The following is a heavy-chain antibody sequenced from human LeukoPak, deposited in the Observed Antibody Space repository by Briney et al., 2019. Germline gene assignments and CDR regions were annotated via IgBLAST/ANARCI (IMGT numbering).Heavy chain of an antibody. CDR3: ARKYYDFWSGYDLDGGDY. D-gene: IGHD3-3*01. J-gene: IGHJ4*02. V-gene: IGHV4-39*01. CDR1: GGSISSSSYY. CDR2: IYYSGST. Sequence: SETLSLTCTVSGGSISSSSYYWGWIRQPPGKGLEWIGSIYYSGSTYYNPSLKSRVTISVDTSKNQFSLKLSSVTAADTAVYYCARKYYDFWSGYDLDGGDYWGQGTLVTVSS.